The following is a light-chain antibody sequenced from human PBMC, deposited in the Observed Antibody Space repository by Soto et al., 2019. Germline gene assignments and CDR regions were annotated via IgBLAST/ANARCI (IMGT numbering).Light chain of an antibody. CDR1: QSISTY. J-gene: IGKJ4*01. CDR2: GAS. V-gene: IGKV1-39*01. Sequence: DIQMTQSPSSLSAAVGDRVTITCRASQSISTYLHWYQQKPGKAPKPLIYGASSLQSGVPSRFSGSGSGTDFTLTISSLQPEDFATYYCQQTYSTPLTFGGGSKVEIK. CDR3: QQTYSTPLT.